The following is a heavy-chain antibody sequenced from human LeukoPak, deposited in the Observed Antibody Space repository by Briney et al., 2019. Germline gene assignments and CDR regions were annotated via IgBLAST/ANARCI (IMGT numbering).Heavy chain of an antibody. Sequence: GGSLRLSCAASGFTFSNYWMSWVRQAPGKGLEWVANIKEDGSAKYYVDSVKGRFTISRDNSKNTLYLQMNSLRAEDTAVYYCAKDMLVVTAWDAFDIWGQGTMVTVSS. CDR2: IKEDGSAK. CDR1: GFTFSNYW. D-gene: IGHD2-21*02. V-gene: IGHV3-7*03. CDR3: AKDMLVVTAWDAFDI. J-gene: IGHJ3*02.